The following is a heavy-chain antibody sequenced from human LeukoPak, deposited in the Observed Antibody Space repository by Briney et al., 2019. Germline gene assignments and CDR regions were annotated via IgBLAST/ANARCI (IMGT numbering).Heavy chain of an antibody. CDR3: ARAYCGGDCYSPLGYFDY. CDR2: INHSGGT. Sequence: PSETLSLTCAVYGGSFSGYYWSWIRQPPGKGLEWIGEINHSGGTNYNPSLKCRVTISVDTSKNQFSLKLSSVTAADTAVYYCARAYCGGDCYSPLGYFDYWGQGTLVTVSS. V-gene: IGHV4-34*01. J-gene: IGHJ4*02. CDR1: GGSFSGYY. D-gene: IGHD2-21*02.